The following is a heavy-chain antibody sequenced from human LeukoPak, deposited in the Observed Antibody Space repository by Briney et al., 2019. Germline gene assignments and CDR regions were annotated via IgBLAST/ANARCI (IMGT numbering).Heavy chain of an antibody. D-gene: IGHD1-26*01. CDR2: IYTSGST. J-gene: IGHJ6*03. V-gene: IGHV4-4*07. CDR3: AREEGATRRAYYYYYMDV. Sequence: PSETLSLTCTVSGGSISSYYWSWIRQPAGKGLEWIGRIYTSGSTNYNPSLKSRVTMSVDTSKNRFSLKLSSVTAADTAVYYCAREEGATRRAYYYYYMDVWGKGTTVTVSS. CDR1: GGSISSYY.